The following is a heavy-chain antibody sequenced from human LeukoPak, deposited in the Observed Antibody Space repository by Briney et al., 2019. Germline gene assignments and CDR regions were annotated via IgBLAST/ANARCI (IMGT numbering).Heavy chain of an antibody. CDR3: AREVTDSSGYYSYYMDV. Sequence: SVKVSCKASGGTFSSYAISWVRQAPGQGLEWMGGIIPIFGTANYAQKFQGRVTITADESTSTAYMELSSLRSEDTAVYYCAREVTDSSGYYSYYMDVWGKGTTVTVSS. J-gene: IGHJ6*03. CDR1: GGTFSSYA. CDR2: IIPIFGTA. V-gene: IGHV1-69*13. D-gene: IGHD3-22*01.